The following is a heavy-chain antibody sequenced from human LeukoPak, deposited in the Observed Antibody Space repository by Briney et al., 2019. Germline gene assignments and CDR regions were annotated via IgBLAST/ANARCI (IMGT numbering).Heavy chain of an antibody. J-gene: IGHJ5*02. CDR1: GGSISSYY. CDR3: ARGLGSSSFDWFDP. D-gene: IGHD6-6*01. Sequence: SETLSLTCTVSGGSISSYYWSWIRQPPGKGLEWIGYIYYSGSTNYNPSLKSRVTISVDTSKNQFSLKLSSVTAADTAVYYCARGLGSSSFDWFDPWGQGTLVTVSS. CDR2: IYYSGST. V-gene: IGHV4-59*01.